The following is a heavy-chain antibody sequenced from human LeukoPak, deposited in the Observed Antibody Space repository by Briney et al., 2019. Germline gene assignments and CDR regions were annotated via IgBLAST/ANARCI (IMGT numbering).Heavy chain of an antibody. CDR3: ARVYSYGSGSYPNAFDI. D-gene: IGHD3-10*01. CDR2: INHSGST. Sequence: SETLSLTCAVYGGSFSGYYWSWIRQPPGKGLEWIGEINHSGSTNYNPSLKSRVTTSVDTSKNQFSLKLSSVTAADTAVYYCARVYSYGSGSYPNAFDIWGQGTMVTVSS. V-gene: IGHV4-34*01. J-gene: IGHJ3*02. CDR1: GGSFSGYY.